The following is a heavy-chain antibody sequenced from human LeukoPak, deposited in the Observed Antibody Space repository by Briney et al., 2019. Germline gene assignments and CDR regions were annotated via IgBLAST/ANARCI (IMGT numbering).Heavy chain of an antibody. D-gene: IGHD5-24*01. CDR2: ISSSSSYI. Sequence: GGSLRLSCAASGFTFSSYWMNWVRQAPGKGLEWVSSISSSSSYIYYADSVKGRFTISRDNAKNSLYLQMNSLRAEDTAVYYCARGQDGYAESVWFDPWGQGTLVTVSS. J-gene: IGHJ5*02. CDR1: GFTFSSYW. V-gene: IGHV3-21*01. CDR3: ARGQDGYAESVWFDP.